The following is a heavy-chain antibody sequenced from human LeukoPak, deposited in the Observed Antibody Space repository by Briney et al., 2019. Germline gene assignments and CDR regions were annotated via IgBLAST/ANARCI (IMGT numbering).Heavy chain of an antibody. D-gene: IGHD4-23*01. CDR1: GYSISSGFY. J-gene: IGHJ4*02. CDR2: IYHSGST. V-gene: IGHV4-38-2*02. CDR3: ARAVGTSRNFFDY. Sequence: PSETLSLTCTVSGYSISSGFYWGWIRPPPGKGLECIGSIYHSGSTYYNPSPKSRVTISVDTSKNQFSLNLSSVTAADTAMYYCARAVGTSRNFFDYWGQGTLVTVSS.